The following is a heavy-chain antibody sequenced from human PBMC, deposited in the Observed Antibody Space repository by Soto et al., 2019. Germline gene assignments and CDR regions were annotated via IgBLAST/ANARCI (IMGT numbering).Heavy chain of an antibody. CDR1: GFSFSTYS. D-gene: IGHD3-3*01. CDR2: IHSSSRYI. V-gene: IGHV3-21*01. Sequence: EVQLVESGGGQVKPGGSLRLSCAASGFSFSTYSMNWVRQAPGKGLEWASSIHSSSRYIYYADSVKGRFTISRDNAKNSLFLQMSSLRAEDTAVYYCARGSQNFWMREDAFDIWGQGTMVSVSS. CDR3: ARGSQNFWMREDAFDI. J-gene: IGHJ3*02.